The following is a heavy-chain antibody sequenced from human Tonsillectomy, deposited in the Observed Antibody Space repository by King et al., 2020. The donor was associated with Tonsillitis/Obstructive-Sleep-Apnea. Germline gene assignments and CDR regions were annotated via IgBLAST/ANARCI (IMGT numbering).Heavy chain of an antibody. J-gene: IGHJ3*02. CDR2: IKSKTDGGTT. CDR1: GFTFSNAW. CDR3: TTDSAGDYYDSSGSLDAFDI. Sequence: VQLVESGGGLVKPGGSLRLSCAASGFTFSNAWMSWVRQAPGKGLEWVGRIKSKTDGGTTDYAAPVKGRFTISRDDSKNTLYLQMNSLKTEDTAVYYCTTDSAGDYYDSSGSLDAFDIWGQGTMVTVSS. D-gene: IGHD3-22*01. V-gene: IGHV3-15*01.